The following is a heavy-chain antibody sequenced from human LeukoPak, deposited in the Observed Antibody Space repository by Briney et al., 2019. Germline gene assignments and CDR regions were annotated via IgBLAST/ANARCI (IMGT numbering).Heavy chain of an antibody. J-gene: IGHJ4*02. D-gene: IGHD1-26*01. V-gene: IGHV3-23*01. CDR1: GFTFSSYA. CDR2: ISGSGGST. CDR3: AKDIGLELQVGFDY. Sequence: GGSLRLSCAASGFTFSSYAMSWVRQAPGKGLEWVAAISGSGGSTYYPDSVKGRFTISRDNSKNTLYLQMNSLRAEDTAVYYCAKDIGLELQVGFDYWGQGTLVTVSS.